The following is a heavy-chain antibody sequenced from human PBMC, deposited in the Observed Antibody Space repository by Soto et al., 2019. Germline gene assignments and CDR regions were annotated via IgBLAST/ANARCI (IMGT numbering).Heavy chain of an antibody. V-gene: IGHV3-11*06. D-gene: IGHD2-2*02. J-gene: IGHJ6*02. CDR1: GFTFSDYY. CDR3: ARDGGVIIPGAIGGGYGLDV. Sequence: GGSLRLSCAASGFTFSDYYMSWIRQAPGKGLEWISYISGRNTFTQYADSVKGRFTISRDNAKNSLYLQLNSLTAEDTAVYYCARDGGVIIPGAIGGGYGLDVWGQGTTVTVSS. CDR2: ISGRNTFT.